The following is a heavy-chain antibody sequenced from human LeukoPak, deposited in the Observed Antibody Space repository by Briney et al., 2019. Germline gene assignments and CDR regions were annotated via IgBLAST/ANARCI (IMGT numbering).Heavy chain of an antibody. D-gene: IGHD1-26*01. J-gene: IGHJ3*02. CDR1: GGSISSYY. V-gene: IGHV4-59*01. CDR2: IYYSGRT. Sequence: SETLSLTCTVYGGSISSYYWSWIRQPPGKGLEWIGYIYYSGRTNYNPSLKSRATISVDTSKNQFSLKLRSVTAADTAVYYCARGLQWELLGAFDIWGQGTMVTVSS. CDR3: ARGLQWELLGAFDI.